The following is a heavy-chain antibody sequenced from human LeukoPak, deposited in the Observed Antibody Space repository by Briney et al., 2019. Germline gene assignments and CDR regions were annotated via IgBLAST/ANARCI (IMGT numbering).Heavy chain of an antibody. D-gene: IGHD3-22*01. CDR3: ARDLFPYYYDTSGYYFDY. J-gene: IGHJ4*02. CDR1: GFTFSSYW. CDR2: IKQDGSEK. V-gene: IGHV3-7*01. Sequence: PGGSLRLSCTASGFTFSSYWMSWVRQAPGKGLEWVANIKQDGSEKYYVDSVKGRFTISRDNAKNSLYLQMNSLRAEDTAVYYCARDLFPYYYDTSGYYFDYWGQGTLVTVSS.